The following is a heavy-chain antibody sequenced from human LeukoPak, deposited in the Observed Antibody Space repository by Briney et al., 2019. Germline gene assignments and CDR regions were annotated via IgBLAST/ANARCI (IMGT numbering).Heavy chain of an antibody. J-gene: IGHJ4*02. D-gene: IGHD2-2*01. CDR1: GFTFTTYE. CDR3: ARRYCSSTSCTLDY. V-gene: IGHV3-48*03. Sequence: GGSLGLSCATSGFTFTTYEMNWVRQAPGKGLEWVSHISGSGGAIYYADSVKGRFTISRDNAKNSLYLQMSSLRVEDTAVYYCARRYCSSTSCTLDYWGQGTLVTVSS. CDR2: ISGSGGAI.